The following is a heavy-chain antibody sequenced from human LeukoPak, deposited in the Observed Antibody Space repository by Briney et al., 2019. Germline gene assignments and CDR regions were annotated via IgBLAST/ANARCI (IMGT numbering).Heavy chain of an antibody. J-gene: IGHJ4*02. CDR1: GGSISSYY. V-gene: IGHV4-59*01. CDR3: AREWDYDSAMGY. Sequence: SETLSLTCTVSGGSISSYYWSWIRQPPGKGLEWIGYIYYSGSTNYNPSLKSRVTISVDTSKNQFSLKLSSVTAADTAVYYCAREWDYDSAMGYWGQGTLGTVSS. D-gene: IGHD3-22*01. CDR2: IYYSGST.